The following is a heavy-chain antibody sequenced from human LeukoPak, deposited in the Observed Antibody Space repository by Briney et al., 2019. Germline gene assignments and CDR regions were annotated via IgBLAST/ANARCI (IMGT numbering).Heavy chain of an antibody. V-gene: IGHV4-4*02. CDR2: IYHSGST. J-gene: IGHJ4*02. Sequence: SETLSLTGAVSGGSISSSNWWSWVRQPPGKGLEWIGEIYHSGSTNYNPSLKSRVTISVDKSKNQFSLKLSSVTAADTAVYYCASISSSWYSDYWGQGTLVTVSS. CDR3: ASISSSWYSDY. CDR1: GGSISSSNW. D-gene: IGHD6-13*01.